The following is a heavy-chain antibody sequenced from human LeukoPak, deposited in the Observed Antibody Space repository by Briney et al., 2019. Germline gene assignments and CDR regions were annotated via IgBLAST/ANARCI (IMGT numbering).Heavy chain of an antibody. CDR2: ISSSSSYI. CDR1: GFTFSSYS. CDR3: ARDGVPAAIPFDY. V-gene: IGHV3-21*01. J-gene: IGHJ4*02. Sequence: GGSLRLSCAASGFTFSSYSMNWVRQAPGKGLEWVSSISSSSSYIYYADSVKGRFTISRDNAKNSLYLQMNSLRAEDTAVYYCARDGVPAAIPFDYWGQGTLVTVSS. D-gene: IGHD2-2*02.